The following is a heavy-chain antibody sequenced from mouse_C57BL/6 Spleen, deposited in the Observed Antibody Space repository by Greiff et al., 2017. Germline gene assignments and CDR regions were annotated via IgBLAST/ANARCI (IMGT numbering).Heavy chain of an antibody. J-gene: IGHJ4*01. D-gene: IGHD2-5*01. Sequence: QVQLKQPGAELVMPGASVKLSCKASGYTFTSYWMHWVKQRPGQGLEWIGEIDPSDSYTNYNQKFKGKSTLTVDKSSSTAYMQLSSLTSEDSAVYYWARRRRYSNGDWMDYWGQGTSGTVFS. CDR3: ARRRRYSNGDWMDY. CDR2: IDPSDSYT. CDR1: GYTFTSYW. V-gene: IGHV1-69*01.